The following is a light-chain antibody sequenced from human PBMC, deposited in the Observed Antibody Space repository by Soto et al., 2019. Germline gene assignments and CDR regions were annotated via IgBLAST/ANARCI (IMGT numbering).Light chain of an antibody. V-gene: IGLV1-40*01. J-gene: IGLJ1*01. CDR1: SSNIGANYD. CDR2: GDN. Sequence: QAVVSQPPSVSGAPGQRITISCTGSSSNIGANYDVHWYRQVPGTAPKLLMSGDNNRPSGVADRFSGSKSGTSASLAITRLQAEDEADYYCQSYDSSLNRVFGTGTKLT. CDR3: QSYDSSLNRV.